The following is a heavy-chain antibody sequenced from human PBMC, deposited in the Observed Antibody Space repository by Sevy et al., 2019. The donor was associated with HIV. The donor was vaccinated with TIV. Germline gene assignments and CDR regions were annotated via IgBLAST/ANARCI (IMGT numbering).Heavy chain of an antibody. CDR1: GFTFGHYT. J-gene: IGHJ4*02. V-gene: IGHV3-21*01. Sequence: GGSLRLSCVASGFTFGHYTMNWVRQAPGKGLEWVSSIGSSSNYIYYADSVKGRFSISRDNAKNSLYLQMNTLRAEDTAVYYCASSITVGRGAKYYYFDSWGQGTQVTVSS. CDR3: ASSITVGRGAKYYYFDS. CDR2: IGSSSNYI. D-gene: IGHD3-10*01.